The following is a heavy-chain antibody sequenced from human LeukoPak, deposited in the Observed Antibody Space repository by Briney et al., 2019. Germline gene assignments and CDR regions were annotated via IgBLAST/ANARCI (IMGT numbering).Heavy chain of an antibody. CDR1: KFTFSHYG. Sequence: GGSLRLPCTASKFTFSHYGMQWVRQAPGKGLEWVAVIPSDGSIKVYADSVKGRFTLSRDNSINTVDLQMNSLRAEDTAVYYCVKEYHSRGFGAYFDYWGQGTLVTVSS. V-gene: IGHV3-30*18. J-gene: IGHJ4*02. CDR3: VKEYHSRGFGAYFDY. CDR2: IPSDGSIK. D-gene: IGHD3-3*01.